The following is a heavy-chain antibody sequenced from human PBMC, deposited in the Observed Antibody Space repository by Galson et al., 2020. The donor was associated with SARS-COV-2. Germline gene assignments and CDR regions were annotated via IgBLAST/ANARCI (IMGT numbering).Heavy chain of an antibody. V-gene: IGHV3-11*04. D-gene: IGHD6-13*01. CDR2: ISSSGYTI. CDR3: ARGQKNSSIGGRRGLDL. CDR1: GFTFSDYY. J-gene: IGHJ2*01. Sequence: NSGGSLRLSCAASGFTFSDYYMNWIRQAPGKGLEWVSYISSSGYTIFDADSVKGRFTISRDNAKRSLYLKMNSLRAEDTAVYYCARGQKNSSIGGRRGLDLWGRGTLVTVSS.